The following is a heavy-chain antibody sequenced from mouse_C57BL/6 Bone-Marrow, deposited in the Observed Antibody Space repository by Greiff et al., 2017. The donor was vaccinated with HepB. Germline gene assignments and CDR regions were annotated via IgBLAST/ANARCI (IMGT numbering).Heavy chain of an antibody. CDR2: IDPETGGT. J-gene: IGHJ2*01. CDR3: TRREGDY. Sequence: QVHVKQSGAELVRPGASVTLSCKASGYTFTDYEMHWVKQTPVHGLEWIGAIDPETGGTAYNQKFKGKAILTADKSSSTAYMELRSLTSEDSAVYYCTRREGDYWGQGTTLTVSS. CDR1: GYTFTDYE. V-gene: IGHV1-15*01.